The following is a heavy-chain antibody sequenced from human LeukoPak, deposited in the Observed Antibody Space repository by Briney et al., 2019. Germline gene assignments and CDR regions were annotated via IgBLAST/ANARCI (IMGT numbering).Heavy chain of an antibody. D-gene: IGHD2-2*01. J-gene: IGHJ6*02. CDR2: ITSSRSYI. Sequence: GSLRLSCAASGFTFNAYTLNWVRQAPGKGLEWVSSITSSRSYISYADSVKGRFTISRDNAKNSLSLQMNSLRAEDTAVYYCARDFGRTSDWQPRLYYGMDVWGQGTTVTVSS. CDR1: GFTFNAYT. CDR3: ARDFGRTSDWQPRLYYGMDV. V-gene: IGHV3-21*01.